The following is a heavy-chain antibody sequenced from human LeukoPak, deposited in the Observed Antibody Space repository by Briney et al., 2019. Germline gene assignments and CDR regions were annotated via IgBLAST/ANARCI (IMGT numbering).Heavy chain of an antibody. Sequence: GRSLRLSCAASGFTFDDYAMHWVRQAPGKGLEWVSGISWNSGSIGYADSVKGRFTISRDNAKNSLYLQMNSLRAGDTALYYCVRDRCSSTSCHDSPNWFDPWGQGTLVTVSS. CDR2: ISWNSGSI. CDR3: VRDRCSSTSCHDSPNWFDP. CDR1: GFTFDDYA. J-gene: IGHJ5*02. V-gene: IGHV3-9*01. D-gene: IGHD2-2*01.